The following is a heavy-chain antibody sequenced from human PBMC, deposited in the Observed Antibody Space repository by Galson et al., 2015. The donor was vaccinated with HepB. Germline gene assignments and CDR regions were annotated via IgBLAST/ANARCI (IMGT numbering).Heavy chain of an antibody. V-gene: IGHV1-69*13. J-gene: IGHJ4*02. Sequence: SVKVSCKASGGTFSSYAISWVRQAPGQGLEWMGGIIPIFGTANYAQKFQGRVTITADESTSTAYMELSSLRSEDTAVYYCARDQNAHYYDSSGYYYGYWGQGTLVTVSS. D-gene: IGHD3-22*01. CDR1: GGTFSSYA. CDR2: IIPIFGTA. CDR3: ARDQNAHYYDSSGYYYGY.